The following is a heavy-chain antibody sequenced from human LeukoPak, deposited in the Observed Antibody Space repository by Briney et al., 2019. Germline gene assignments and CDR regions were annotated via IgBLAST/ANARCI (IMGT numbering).Heavy chain of an antibody. V-gene: IGHV4-34*01. CDR3: ASRGNTYYYDSSGYQTY. CDR2: INHSGST. J-gene: IGHJ4*02. D-gene: IGHD3-22*01. CDR1: GGSFSGYY. Sequence: SETLSLTCAVYGGSFSGYYWSWIRQPPGRGLEWIGEINHSGSTNYNPSLKSRVTISVDTSKNQFSLKLSSVTAADTAVYYCASRGNTYYYDSSGYQTYWGQGTLVTVSS.